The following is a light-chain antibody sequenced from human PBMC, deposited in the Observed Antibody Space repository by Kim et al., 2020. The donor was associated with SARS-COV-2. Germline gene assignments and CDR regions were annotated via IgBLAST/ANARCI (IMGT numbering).Light chain of an antibody. V-gene: IGKV3-15*01. CDR1: QRISTD. J-gene: IGKJ1*01. CDR2: GAS. Sequence: EVEMTQSPGTLSVSPGERATLSCRASQRISTDLAWYQQKPGQAPGLLLYGASTRATGVPARFSGSGSGTEFTLTIDSLQSADFALYYCQQYYTWPGTFGQGTKVDIK. CDR3: QQYYTWPGT.